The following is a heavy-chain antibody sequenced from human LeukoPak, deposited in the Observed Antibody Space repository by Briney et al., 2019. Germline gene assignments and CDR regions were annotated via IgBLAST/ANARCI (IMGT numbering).Heavy chain of an antibody. D-gene: IGHD3-3*01. CDR2: IYYSGST. Sequence: SETLSLPCTVSGGSISSYYWSWIRQPPGKGLEWVGYIYYSGSTKYNPSLKSRVTISVDTSKNQCSLKLSSVTAADTAVYYCASLRYDFWSGYYLGLDYWGQGTLVTVSS. CDR1: GGSISSYY. CDR3: ASLRYDFWSGYYLGLDY. J-gene: IGHJ4*02. V-gene: IGHV4-59*01.